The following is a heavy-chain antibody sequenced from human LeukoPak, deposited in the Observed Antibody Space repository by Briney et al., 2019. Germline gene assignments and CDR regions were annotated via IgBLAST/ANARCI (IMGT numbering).Heavy chain of an antibody. CDR1: GDSGDSFSSYF. CDR3: ARTRRHYYGSGRNLTPWPAGLDV. V-gene: IGHV4-59*02. D-gene: IGHD3-10*01. Sequence: SETLSLTCTVSGDSGDSFSSYFWTWLRQPPGKGLEWIGFSGSTNYNPLLKSRVTMAIDTSKRHFFLTLSSVTAADTAVYYCARTRRHYYGSGRNLTPWPAGLDVWGQGTTVTVS. CDR2: SGST. J-gene: IGHJ6*02.